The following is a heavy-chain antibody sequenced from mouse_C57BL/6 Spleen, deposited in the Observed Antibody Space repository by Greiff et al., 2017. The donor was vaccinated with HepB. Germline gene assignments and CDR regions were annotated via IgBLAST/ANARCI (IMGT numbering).Heavy chain of an antibody. CDR1: GYTFTSYW. Sequence: VQLQQPGTELVKPGASVKLSCKASGYTFTSYWMHWVKQRPGQGLEWIGNINPSNGGTNYNEKFKSKATLTVDKSSSTAYMQLSSLTSEDSAVYYCARGDSNYVPYWYFDVWGTGTTVTVSS. CDR2: INPSNGGT. CDR3: ARGDSNYVPYWYFDV. V-gene: IGHV1-53*01. J-gene: IGHJ1*03. D-gene: IGHD2-5*01.